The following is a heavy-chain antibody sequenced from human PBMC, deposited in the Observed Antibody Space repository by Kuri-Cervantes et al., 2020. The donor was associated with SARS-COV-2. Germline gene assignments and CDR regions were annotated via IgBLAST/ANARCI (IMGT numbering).Heavy chain of an antibody. J-gene: IGHJ4*02. CDR2: IRYDGSNK. CDR3: AKDFWSGYYYFDY. Sequence: GGSLRLSCAVSGFTFSSYGMHWFRQAPGKGLEWVAFIRYDGSNKYYADSVKGRFTISRDNSKNTLYLQMNSLRAEDTAVYYCAKDFWSGYYYFDYWGQGTLVTVSS. CDR1: GFTFSSYG. D-gene: IGHD3-3*01. V-gene: IGHV3-30*02.